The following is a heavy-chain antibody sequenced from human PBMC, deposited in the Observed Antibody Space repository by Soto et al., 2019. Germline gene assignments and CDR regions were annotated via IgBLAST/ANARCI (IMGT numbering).Heavy chain of an antibody. CDR1: GYTFTSYG. CDR3: ARTHYGSGSYYNSQFDY. D-gene: IGHD3-10*01. CDR2: ISAYNGNT. J-gene: IGHJ4*02. Sequence: ASVKVSCKASGYTFTSYGISWVRQAPGQGLEWMGWISAYNGNTNYAQKLQGRVTMTTDTSTSTAYMELRSLRSDDTAVYYCARTHYGSGSYYNSQFDYWGQGTLVTVSS. V-gene: IGHV1-18*01.